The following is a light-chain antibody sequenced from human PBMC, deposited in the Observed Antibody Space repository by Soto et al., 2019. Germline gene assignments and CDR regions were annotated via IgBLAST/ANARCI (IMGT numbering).Light chain of an antibody. Sequence: QTVVTQEPSFSVSPGGTVTLTCGLDSGSVSTSYYPGWYQQTPGQAPRTLIYSTYTRSSGVPDRFSGSILGNKAVLTITGAQADDESDYYCVLYVGSAVPWVFGGGTKLTVL. CDR2: STY. J-gene: IGLJ3*02. CDR3: VLYVGSAVPWV. CDR1: SGSVSTSYY. V-gene: IGLV8-61*01.